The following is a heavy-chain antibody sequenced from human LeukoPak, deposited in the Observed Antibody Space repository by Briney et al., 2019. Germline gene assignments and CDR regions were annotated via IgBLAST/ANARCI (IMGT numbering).Heavy chain of an antibody. J-gene: IGHJ3*02. CDR3: ARDDSGYDHAFDI. D-gene: IGHD5-12*01. CDR1: GFTFSNSA. Sequence: TGGSLRLSCAASGFTFSNSAMSWIRQAPGKGLEWVSYISSSGSTIYYADSVKGRFTISRDNAKNSLYLQMNSLRAEDTAVYYCARDDSGYDHAFDIWGQGTMVTVSS. CDR2: ISSSGSTI. V-gene: IGHV3-11*04.